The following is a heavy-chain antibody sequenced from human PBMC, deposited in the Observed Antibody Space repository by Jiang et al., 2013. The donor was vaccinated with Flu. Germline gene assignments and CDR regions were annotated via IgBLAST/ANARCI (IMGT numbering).Heavy chain of an antibody. J-gene: IGHJ4*02. CDR1: GFTFSSYT. CDR3: AKDRGWSLWYFDY. CDR2: FSTSTSTI. Sequence: VQLVESGGGLVQPGGSLRLSCAASGFTFSSYTLHWVRQAPGKGLEWVSYFSTSTSTIYYADSVRGRFTISRDNAENSLYLQMDSLRAEDTAVYYCAKDRGWSLWYFDYWGQGTLVTVSS. D-gene: IGHD6-19*01. V-gene: IGHV3-48*01.